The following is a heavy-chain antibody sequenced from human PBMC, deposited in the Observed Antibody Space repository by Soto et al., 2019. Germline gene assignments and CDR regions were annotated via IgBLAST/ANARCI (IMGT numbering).Heavy chain of an antibody. J-gene: IGHJ6*02. V-gene: IGHV2-5*02. D-gene: IGHD6-13*01. CDR1: GFSLSSSGVG. CDR3: TRTQSSTYFYYYSATDV. CDR2: IYWDDDK. Sequence: QITLKESGPTLVKPTQTLTLTCTFSGFSLSSSGVGVGWVRQPPGKALEWLALIYWDDDKRYKPSLQSRLTIIRDTSKNQVVLTMTNMDPVDTATYYCTRTQSSTYFYYYSATDVWGQGTAVTVSS.